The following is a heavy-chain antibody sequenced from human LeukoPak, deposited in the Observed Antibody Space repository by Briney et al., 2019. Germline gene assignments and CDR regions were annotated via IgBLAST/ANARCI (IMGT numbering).Heavy chain of an antibody. V-gene: IGHV3-23*01. Sequence: GGSLRLSCAASGFTFSSYAMSWVRQAPGKGLEWVSAISGSGGSTYYADSAKGRFTISRDNSKNTLYLQMNSLRAEDTAVYYCAKRMRLGELSLYNYYYYGMDVWGKGTTVTVSS. D-gene: IGHD3-16*02. CDR1: GFTFSSYA. J-gene: IGHJ6*04. CDR2: ISGSGGST. CDR3: AKRMRLGELSLYNYYYYGMDV.